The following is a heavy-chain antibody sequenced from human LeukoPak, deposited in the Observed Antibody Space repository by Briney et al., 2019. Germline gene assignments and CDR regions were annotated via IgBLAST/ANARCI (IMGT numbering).Heavy chain of an antibody. Sequence: GGSLRLSCAASGFTFSSYSMRWVRQAPGKGLEWVSSISSSSGYIYYADSVKGRFTISRDNAKNSLSLQMNSLRAEDTAVYYCARAPSYDSSRFDYWGQGTLVTVSS. CDR2: ISSSSGYI. J-gene: IGHJ4*02. CDR3: ARAPSYDSSRFDY. D-gene: IGHD3-22*01. V-gene: IGHV3-21*01. CDR1: GFTFSSYS.